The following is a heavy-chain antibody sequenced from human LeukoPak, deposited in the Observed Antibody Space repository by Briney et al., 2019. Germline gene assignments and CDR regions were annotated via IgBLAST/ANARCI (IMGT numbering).Heavy chain of an antibody. Sequence: ASVKVSCKASGYTFTGYYMHWVRQAPGQGLEWMGWINPNSGGTNYAQKFQGRVSMTRDIFKSTAYMELSSLRSEDTAIYYCASNPPNTGDFYYWGLGTLVTVSS. V-gene: IGHV1-2*02. J-gene: IGHJ4*02. CDR1: GYTFTGYY. CDR3: ASNPPNTGDFYY. D-gene: IGHD1-1*01. CDR2: INPNSGGT.